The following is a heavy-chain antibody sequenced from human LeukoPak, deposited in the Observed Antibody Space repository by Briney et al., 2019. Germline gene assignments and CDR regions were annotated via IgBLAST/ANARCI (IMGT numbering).Heavy chain of an antibody. D-gene: IGHD3-10*01. CDR3: AREVYGSGSYYNLFDY. V-gene: IGHV4-4*07. CDR2: IYTSGST. J-gene: IGHJ4*02. CDR1: GGSISSYY. Sequence: SETLSLSCTVSGGSISSYYWSWIRQPAGKGLEWIGRIYTSGSTNYNPSLKSRVTMSVDTSKNQFSLKLSSVTAADTAVYYCAREVYGSGSYYNLFDYWGQGTLVTVSS.